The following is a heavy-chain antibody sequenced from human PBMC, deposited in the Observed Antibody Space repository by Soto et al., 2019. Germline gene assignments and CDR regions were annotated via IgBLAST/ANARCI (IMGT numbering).Heavy chain of an antibody. V-gene: IGHV3-15*01. D-gene: IGHD1-26*01. CDR2: IKRKSDGRTT. CDR1: GFTFSDAW. J-gene: IGHJ4*02. CDR3: ASRPHSGSCSGFDY. Sequence: GGSLRLSCAVSGFTFSDAWMSWVRQAPGKGLEWVGRIKRKSDGRTTDYAASVQDRFTISRDDAKNTVYLQMNSLRSEDTAVYYCASRPHSGSCSGFDYWGQGTLVTVSS.